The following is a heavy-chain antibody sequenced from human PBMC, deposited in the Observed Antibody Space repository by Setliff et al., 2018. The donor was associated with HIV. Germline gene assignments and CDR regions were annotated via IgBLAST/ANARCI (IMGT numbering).Heavy chain of an antibody. CDR1: SDSIRFYN. V-gene: IGHV4-59*01. Sequence: PSETLSLTCTVSSDSIRFYNWTWIRQPPGKGLEWIGNIYYTGSTNYNPSLKSRITISIDTSKSQFSLKLTSVAAADTAVYYCARDSGGYNYGFAVGSFDYWGQGALVTVSS. CDR3: ARDSGGYNYGFAVGSFDY. D-gene: IGHD5-18*01. J-gene: IGHJ4*02. CDR2: IYYTGST.